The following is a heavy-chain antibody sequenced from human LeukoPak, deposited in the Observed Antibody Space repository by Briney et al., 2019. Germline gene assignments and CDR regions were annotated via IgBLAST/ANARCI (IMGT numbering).Heavy chain of an antibody. V-gene: IGHV5-51*01. D-gene: IGHD6-13*01. Sequence: GESLKISCKGSGYRFTSYWIGWVRQMSGQGLEWSGIIYPGDSDTQSRPSVQGQVPISADKSISPAYLQWSSLRASDTALYYCARRGAATGDYYFDYWGQGTLVTVSS. J-gene: IGHJ4*02. CDR3: ARRGAATGDYYFDY. CDR2: IYPGDSDT. CDR1: GYRFTSYW.